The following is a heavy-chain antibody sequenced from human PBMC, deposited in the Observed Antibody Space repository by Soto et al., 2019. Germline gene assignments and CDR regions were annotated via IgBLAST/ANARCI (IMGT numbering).Heavy chain of an antibody. CDR2: INAGNGNT. CDR3: ARVGYSFADDFFDY. J-gene: IGHJ4*02. V-gene: IGHV1-3*01. Sequence: ASVKVSCKASGYTFTSYAMHWVRQAPGQRLEWMGWINAGNGNTKYSQKFQGRVTITRDTSASTAYMELSSLRSEDTAVYYCARVGYSFADDFFDYWGQGTLVTSPQ. D-gene: IGHD5-18*01. CDR1: GYTFTSYA.